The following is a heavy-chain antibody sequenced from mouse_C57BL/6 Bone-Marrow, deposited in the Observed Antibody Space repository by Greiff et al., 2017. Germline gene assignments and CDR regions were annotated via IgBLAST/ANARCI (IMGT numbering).Heavy chain of an antibody. V-gene: IGHV12-3*01. J-gene: IGHJ4*01. Sequence: VQLVESGPGLVKPSQSLFLTCSITGFPITSGYYWIWIRQSPGKPLEWMGYITHSGETFYNPSLQSPISITRETSKNQFFLQLNSVTTEDTAMYYCAGDSGREGAMDYWGQGTSVTVSS. CDR2: ITHSGET. CDR3: AGDSGREGAMDY. CDR1: GFPITSGYY.